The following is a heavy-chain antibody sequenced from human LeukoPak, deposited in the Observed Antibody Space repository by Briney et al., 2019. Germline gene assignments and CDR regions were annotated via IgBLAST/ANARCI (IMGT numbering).Heavy chain of an antibody. D-gene: IGHD2-15*01. J-gene: IGHJ3*02. CDR3: AIGMVVAATEASAFDI. V-gene: IGHV4-39*01. CDR2: IYYSGST. CDR1: GGSISSSSYY. Sequence: SETLSLTCTVSGGSISSSSYYWGWIRQPPGKGLEWIGSIYYSGSTYYNPSLKSRVTISVDTSKNQFSLKLSSVTAADTAVYYCAIGMVVAATEASAFDIWGQGTMVTVSS.